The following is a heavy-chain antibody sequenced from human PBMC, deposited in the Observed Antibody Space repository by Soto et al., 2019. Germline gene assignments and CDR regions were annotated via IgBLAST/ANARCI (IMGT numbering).Heavy chain of an antibody. V-gene: IGHV1-69*01. J-gene: IGHJ6*02. D-gene: IGHD6-19*01. Sequence: QVQLVQSGAEVKKPGSSVKVSCKASGGTFSSYAISWVRQAPGQGLEWMGGIIPIFGTANYAQKFQGRVTITADESTSTAYMELRSLSSEDTAVYYCESSGSSGWYVVAGDVWGQGTTVTVSS. CDR2: IIPIFGTA. CDR1: GGTFSSYA. CDR3: ESSGSSGWYVVAGDV.